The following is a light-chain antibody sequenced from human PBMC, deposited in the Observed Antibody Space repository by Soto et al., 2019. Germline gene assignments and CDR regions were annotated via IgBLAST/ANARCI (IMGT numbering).Light chain of an antibody. J-gene: IGLJ1*01. Sequence: QSVLTQPASVSGSPGQSITISCTGTSSDIGDYDYVSWYQHLPGKAPKLMISDVSKRPSGVPDRFSGSKFGNTASLTISGLQAEDEADYYCCSYAGAFTYVFGSGTKLTVL. CDR2: DVS. CDR3: CSYAGAFTYV. CDR1: SSDIGDYDY. V-gene: IGLV2-11*01.